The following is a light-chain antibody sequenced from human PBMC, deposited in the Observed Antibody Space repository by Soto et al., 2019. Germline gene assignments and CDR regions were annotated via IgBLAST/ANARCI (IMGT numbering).Light chain of an antibody. CDR3: SSYPSSSTPWV. CDR2: EVS. Sequence: QSVLTQPASVSGSPGQSITISCTGTSSDVGGYNDVSWYQQHPGKAPKHKMYEVSNRPSGVSNRFPGSKSGNTASLTISGLQDEDEADYYCSSYPSSSTPWVFGGGTKLTVL. V-gene: IGLV2-14*01. J-gene: IGLJ3*02. CDR1: SSDVGGYND.